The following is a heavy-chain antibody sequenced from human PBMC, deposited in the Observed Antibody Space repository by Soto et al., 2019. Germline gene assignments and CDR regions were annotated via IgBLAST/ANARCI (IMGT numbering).Heavy chain of an antibody. CDR3: ARYSSTSCHPAYCFDY. V-gene: IGHV4-59*11. CDR2: IFHSGGT. Sequence: PSETLSLTCTVSGGSMSKHYWSWLRQSPGKGPEWVGFIFHSGGTSFNPSLRSRVSISVDTSRSQVSLELRSVTAADTAIYYCARYSSTSCHPAYCFDYWGQGTLVTVS. J-gene: IGHJ4*02. D-gene: IGHD2-2*01. CDR1: GGSMSKHY.